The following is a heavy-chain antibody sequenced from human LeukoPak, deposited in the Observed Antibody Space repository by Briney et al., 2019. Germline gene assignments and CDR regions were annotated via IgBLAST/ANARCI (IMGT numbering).Heavy chain of an antibody. V-gene: IGHV3-7*03. D-gene: IGHD3-10*01. CDR3: AREDGEIGMDV. CDR2: IKQDGSEK. J-gene: IGHJ6*04. Sequence: GGFLRLSCAASGITFSYYWMSWVRQAPGKGLEWVANIKQDGSEKYYVDSVKGRFTISRDNAKNSLYLQMNSLRAEDTAVYYCAREDGEIGMDVWGKGTTVTVSS. CDR1: GITFSYYW.